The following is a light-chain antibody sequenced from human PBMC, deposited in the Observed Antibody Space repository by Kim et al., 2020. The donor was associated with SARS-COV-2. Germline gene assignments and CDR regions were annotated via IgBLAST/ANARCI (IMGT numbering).Light chain of an antibody. V-gene: IGLV2-14*03. J-gene: IGLJ3*02. CDR1: TSDVGGYNY. Sequence: HSITISCTGTTSDVGGYNYVSWYQQHPGKAPKRMIYDVSNRPSGVSNRFSGSKSGNTASLTISGLQAEDEADYYCSSYTSSSTLVFGGGTQLTVL. CDR3: SSYTSSSTLV. CDR2: DVS.